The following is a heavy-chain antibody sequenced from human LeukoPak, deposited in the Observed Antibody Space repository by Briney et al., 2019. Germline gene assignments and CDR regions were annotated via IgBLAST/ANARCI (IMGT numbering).Heavy chain of an antibody. CDR2: IIPIFGTA. Sequence: APVKVSCKASGGTLSSYAISWVRQAPGQGLEWMGGIIPIFGTANYAQKFQGRVTITADESTSTAYMELSSLRSEDTAVYYCAKTMVRPWGANDAFDIWGQGTMVTVSS. CDR3: AKTMVRPWGANDAFDI. CDR1: GGTLSSYA. V-gene: IGHV1-69*13. J-gene: IGHJ3*02. D-gene: IGHD3-10*01.